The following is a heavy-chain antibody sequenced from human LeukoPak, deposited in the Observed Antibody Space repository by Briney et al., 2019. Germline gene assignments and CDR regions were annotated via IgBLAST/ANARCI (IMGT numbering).Heavy chain of an antibody. Sequence: GESLKISCKGSGYTFTSYWIGWVRQMPGKGLEWMGIIHPSDSDTRYRPSFEGQVTISADESISTAYLQWSSLEASDTAMYYCARLSAAGTIWDYWGQGTLVTVSS. J-gene: IGHJ4*02. CDR3: ARLSAAGTIWDY. D-gene: IGHD6-13*01. CDR1: GYTFTSYW. V-gene: IGHV5-51*01. CDR2: IHPSDSDT.